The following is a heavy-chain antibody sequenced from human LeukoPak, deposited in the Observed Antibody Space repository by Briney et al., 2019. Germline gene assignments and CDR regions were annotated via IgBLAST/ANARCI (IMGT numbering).Heavy chain of an antibody. V-gene: IGHV3-21*01. CDR2: ISSSSSYI. D-gene: IGHD4-17*01. CDR1: GFTFSSYS. J-gene: IGHJ3*02. CDR3: ARTSADYANDAFDI. Sequence: GGSLRLSCAASGFTFSSYSMNWVRQAPGKGLEWLSSISSSSSYIYYADSVKGRFTISRDNAKNSLYLQMNSLRAEDTAVYYCARTSADYANDAFDIWGQGTMVTVSS.